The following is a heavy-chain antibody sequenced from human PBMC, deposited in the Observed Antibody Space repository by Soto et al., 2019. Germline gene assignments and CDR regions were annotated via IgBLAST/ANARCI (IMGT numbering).Heavy chain of an antibody. J-gene: IGHJ4*02. V-gene: IGHV3-23*01. CDR2: ISVSGSNT. CDR1: GFSFSDYS. CDR3: ANGHSRGPFDF. Sequence: GGSLRLSCAASGFSFSDYSMTWVRQAPGKGLEWVSSISVSGSNTYYADSVKGRFTISRDNSRNTLSLQMDSLRAEDTAVYYCANGHSRGPFDFWGQGTLVTVSS. D-gene: IGHD3-22*01.